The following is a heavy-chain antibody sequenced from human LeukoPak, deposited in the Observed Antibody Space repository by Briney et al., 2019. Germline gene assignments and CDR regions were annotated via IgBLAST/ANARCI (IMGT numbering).Heavy chain of an antibody. Sequence: GGSLRLSRAASGFTLSRDSMNWVRQAPGKGLEWISYISHDSGIRYYADSVRGRFTISRDNAKNSLYLQMHSLRAEDTAVYYCVRVGSWAAAGNWGQGTLVTVSS. V-gene: IGHV3-48*01. CDR2: ISHDSGIR. D-gene: IGHD6-13*01. J-gene: IGHJ4*02. CDR3: VRVGSWAAAGN. CDR1: GFTLSRDS.